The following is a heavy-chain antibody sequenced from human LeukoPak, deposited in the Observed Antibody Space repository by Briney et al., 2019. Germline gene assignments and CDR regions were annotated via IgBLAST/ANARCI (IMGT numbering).Heavy chain of an antibody. CDR1: GYTFTSYA. CDR3: ARDRQYHYGSGSYYNYYYGMDV. D-gene: IGHD3-10*01. CDR2: INAGNGNT. V-gene: IGHV1-3*01. J-gene: IGHJ6*04. Sequence: GASVKVSCKASGYTFTSYAMHWVRQAPGQRLEWMGWINAGNGNTKYSQKFQGRVTITRDTSASTAYMELSSLRSEDTAVYYCARDRQYHYGSGSYYNYYYGMDVWGKGTTVTVSS.